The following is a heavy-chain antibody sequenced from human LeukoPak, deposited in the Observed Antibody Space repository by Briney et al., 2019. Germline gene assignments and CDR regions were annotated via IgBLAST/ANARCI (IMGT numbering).Heavy chain of an antibody. CDR1: GDSVSSNSAA. V-gene: IGHV6-1*01. J-gene: IGHJ6*02. CDR3: AREEIYYYGSGTKTYGMDV. Sequence: SQTLSLTCAISGDSVSSNSAAWNWIRQSPSRGLEWLGRTYYRSKWYNDYAVPVKSRITINPDTSKNQFSLQLNSVTPEDTAVYYCAREEIYYYGSGTKTYGMDVWGQGTTVTVSS. D-gene: IGHD3-10*01. CDR2: TYYRSKWYN.